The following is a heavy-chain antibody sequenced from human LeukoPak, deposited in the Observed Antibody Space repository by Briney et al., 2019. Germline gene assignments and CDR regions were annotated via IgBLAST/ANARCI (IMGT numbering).Heavy chain of an antibody. V-gene: IGHV3-49*04. CDR2: ITSKAYGGTT. J-gene: IGHJ4*02. CDR1: GFIFGGYT. CDR3: STSDGSGYYYFDY. D-gene: IGHD3-22*01. Sequence: GGSLRLSCTASGFIFGGYTMTWVRQAPGKGLEWVGFITSKAYGGTTEYAASVKGRFTISRDDSKSIAYLQMNSLKTEDTAVYYCSTSDGSGYYYFDYWGQGTLVAVSS.